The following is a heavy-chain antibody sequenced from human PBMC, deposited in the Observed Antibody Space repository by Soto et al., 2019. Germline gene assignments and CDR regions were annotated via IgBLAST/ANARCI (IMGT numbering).Heavy chain of an antibody. Sequence: GGSLRLSCAASGFTFSSYAMSWVRQAPGKGLEWVSAISGSGGSTYDADSGKGRLTISRDNSRNTLYLQMNSLRAEDTAVYYCAKDGARIVVVVAATPRWFDPWGQGTLVTVSS. CDR1: GFTFSSYA. CDR3: AKDGARIVVVVAATPRWFDP. V-gene: IGHV3-23*01. J-gene: IGHJ5*02. CDR2: ISGSGGST. D-gene: IGHD2-15*01.